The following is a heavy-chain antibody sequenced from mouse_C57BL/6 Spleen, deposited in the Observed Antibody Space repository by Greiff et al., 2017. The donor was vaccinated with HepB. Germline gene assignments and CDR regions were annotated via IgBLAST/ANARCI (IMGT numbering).Heavy chain of an antibody. CDR1: GYTFTSYW. Sequence: QVQLKEPGAELVMPGASVKLSCKASGYTFTSYWMHWVKQRPGQGLEWIGEIDPSDSYTNYNQKFKGKSTLTVDKSSSTAYMQLSSLTSEDSAVYYCARVYYGSSPDYWGQGTTLTVSS. D-gene: IGHD1-1*01. V-gene: IGHV1-69*01. CDR3: ARVYYGSSPDY. J-gene: IGHJ2*01. CDR2: IDPSDSYT.